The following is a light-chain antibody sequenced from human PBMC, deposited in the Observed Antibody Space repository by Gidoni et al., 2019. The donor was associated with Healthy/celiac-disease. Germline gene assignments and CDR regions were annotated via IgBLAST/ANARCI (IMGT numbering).Light chain of an antibody. CDR3: QQYGSSPMYS. CDR1: QSVSSIY. CDR2: GAS. J-gene: IGKJ2*03. V-gene: IGKV3-20*01. Sequence: EIVLTQSPGTLSLSQGERATLSCRASQSVSSIYLAWYQQKPGQAPRLLIYGASSRATGIPDRFSGSGSGTDFTLTISRLEPEDFAVYYCQQYGSSPMYSFGQGTKLEIK.